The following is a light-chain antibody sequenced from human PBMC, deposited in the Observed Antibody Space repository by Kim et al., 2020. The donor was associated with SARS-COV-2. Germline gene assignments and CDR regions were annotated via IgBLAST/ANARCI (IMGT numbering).Light chain of an antibody. V-gene: IGLV2-14*01. Sequence: QSVLTQPASVSGSPGQSITISCTGTSSDVGAYNYVSWYQQHPGKAPKLMIYDVSKRPSGVSNRFSGSKSGNTASLTISGLQAEDEADYYCSSYTTYSTWVFGGGTQLTVL. J-gene: IGLJ3*02. CDR1: SSDVGAYNY. CDR3: SSYTTYSTWV. CDR2: DVS.